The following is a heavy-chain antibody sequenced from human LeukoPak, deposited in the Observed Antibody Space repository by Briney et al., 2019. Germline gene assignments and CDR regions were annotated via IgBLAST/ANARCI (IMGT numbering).Heavy chain of an antibody. CDR3: ARDHSNWEGVDY. D-gene: IGHD7-27*01. Sequence: GGSLRLSRAASGFTFSSYIMNWVRQAPGKGLEWVSYISSIGSTIYYADSVKGRFTISRDNAKNSLYLQMNSLRAEDTAVYYCARDHSNWEGVDYWGQGTLVTVSS. CDR2: ISSIGSTI. V-gene: IGHV3-48*01. J-gene: IGHJ4*02. CDR1: GFTFSSYI.